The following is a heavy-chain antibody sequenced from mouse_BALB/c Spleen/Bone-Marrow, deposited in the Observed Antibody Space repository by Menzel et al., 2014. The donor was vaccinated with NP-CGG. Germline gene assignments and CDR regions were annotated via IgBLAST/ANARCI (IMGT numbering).Heavy chain of an antibody. V-gene: IGHV1S130*01. Sequence: QVQLQQSVSVLVRPGASVKLSCKASGYTFTNSWIHWAKQRPGHGPEWIGEIHPNSGNSNYNEIFKGKARLTVDSSSSTAYVDLSSLTSEDSAVYYCSRHHRFAYYFDYWGQGTTLTVSS. J-gene: IGHJ2*01. CDR3: SRHHRFAYYFDY. CDR1: GYTFTNSW. D-gene: IGHD3-1*01. CDR2: IHPNSGNS.